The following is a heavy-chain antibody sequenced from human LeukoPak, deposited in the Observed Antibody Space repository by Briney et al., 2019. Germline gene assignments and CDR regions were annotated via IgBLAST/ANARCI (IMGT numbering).Heavy chain of an antibody. Sequence: GGSLRLSCAASGFTFSSYSMNWVRQAPGKGLEWVSSISSSSSYIYYADSVKGRFTISRDNAKNSLYLQMNSLRAEDTAVYYCARDLIRYEYYFDYWGQGTLVTVSS. J-gene: IGHJ4*02. CDR2: ISSSSSYI. D-gene: IGHD3-9*01. V-gene: IGHV3-21*01. CDR1: GFTFSSYS. CDR3: ARDLIRYEYYFDY.